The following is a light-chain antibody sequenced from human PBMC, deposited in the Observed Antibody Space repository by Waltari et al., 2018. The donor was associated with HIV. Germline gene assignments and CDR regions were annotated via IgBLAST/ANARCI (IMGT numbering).Light chain of an antibody. V-gene: IGLV3-19*01. J-gene: IGLJ2*01. CDR1: SLRNYH. Sequence: SSELTQDPAVSVALGQTVGITCQGDSLRNYHPNWYQQKPGQAPILVIYGKTNRPSGIPDRFSGSVSGNTASLTITGAQAEDEADYYGSSRDSSGNHLLFGGGTKLTVL. CDR3: SSRDSSGNHLL. CDR2: GKT.